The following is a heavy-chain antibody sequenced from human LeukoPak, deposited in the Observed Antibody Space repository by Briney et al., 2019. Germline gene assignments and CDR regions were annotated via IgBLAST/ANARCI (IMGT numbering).Heavy chain of an antibody. CDR1: GGTFSSYV. CDR3: ARSPHILTGENFDY. CDR2: INPNHGDT. V-gene: IGHV1-2*02. D-gene: IGHD3-9*01. Sequence: ASVKVSCKASGGTFSSYVFTWVRQAPGQGLEWMGWINPNHGDTNYAQKFQDRVSMTRDTSISTAYMHLSRLRSADTAVYYCARSPHILTGENFDYWGQGTLLTVSS. J-gene: IGHJ4*02.